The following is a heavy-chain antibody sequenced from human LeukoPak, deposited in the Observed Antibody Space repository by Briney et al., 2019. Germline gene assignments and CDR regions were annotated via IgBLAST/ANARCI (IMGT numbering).Heavy chain of an antibody. CDR2: INHSGST. CDR3: ARYCSGGSCYSAYYYGMDV. Sequence: PSETLSLTCAVYGGSLSGYYRSWIRQPPGKGLEWIGEINHSGSTNYNPSLKSRVTISVDTSKNQFSLKLSSVTAADTAVYYCARYCSGGSCYSAYYYGMDVWGQGTTVTVSS. CDR1: GGSLSGYY. V-gene: IGHV4-34*01. J-gene: IGHJ6*02. D-gene: IGHD2-15*01.